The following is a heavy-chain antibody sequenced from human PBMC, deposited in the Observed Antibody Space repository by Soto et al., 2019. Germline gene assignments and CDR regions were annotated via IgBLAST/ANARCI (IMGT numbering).Heavy chain of an antibody. CDR2: ISWDGSTT. Sequence: ELQLVESGGTVVQPGGSLRLSCAASGFTFDDYAIYWVRQAPEKGLEWVSLISWDGSTTNFIDSVKGRFTMFRDNSKNSLYLQMSNLTTEDTALYYCAKDIYGDLGPMDVWGQGTTVTVS. CDR1: GFTFDDYA. J-gene: IGHJ6*02. D-gene: IGHD4-17*01. V-gene: IGHV3-43*01. CDR3: AKDIYGDLGPMDV.